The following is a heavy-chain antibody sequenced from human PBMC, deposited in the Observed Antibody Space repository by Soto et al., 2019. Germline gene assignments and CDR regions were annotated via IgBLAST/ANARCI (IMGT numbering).Heavy chain of an antibody. Sequence: ASVKVSCKASGYTFTGYYMHWVRQAPGQGLEWMGWINPNSGGTNYAQKFQGWVTMTRDTSISTAYMELSRLRSDDTAVYYCAREPTVTTFEAGNNWFDPWGQGTLVTVSS. V-gene: IGHV1-2*04. CDR1: GYTFTGYY. J-gene: IGHJ5*02. CDR3: AREPTVTTFEAGNNWFDP. CDR2: INPNSGGT. D-gene: IGHD4-17*01.